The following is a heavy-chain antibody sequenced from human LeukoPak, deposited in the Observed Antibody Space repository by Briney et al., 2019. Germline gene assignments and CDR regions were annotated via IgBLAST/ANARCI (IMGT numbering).Heavy chain of an antibody. Sequence: GGSLRLSCAASGFTFSTYAMSWVRQAPGKGLEWVSAISGSGLSTFYADSVKGRFTISRDNSKDTLYLQMNSLRAEDTAVYYCAKKWDYMDVWGKGTTVTVSS. J-gene: IGHJ6*03. CDR1: GFTFSTYA. V-gene: IGHV3-23*01. CDR2: ISGSGLST. CDR3: AKKWDYMDV. D-gene: IGHD1-26*01.